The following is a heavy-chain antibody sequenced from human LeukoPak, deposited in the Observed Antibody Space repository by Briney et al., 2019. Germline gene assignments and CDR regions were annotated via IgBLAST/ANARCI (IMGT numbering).Heavy chain of an antibody. V-gene: IGHV4-59*01. J-gene: IGHJ6*03. CDR3: ARSGRFLESGYYYYYYMDV. CDR1: GGSISSYY. Sequence: SETLSLTCTVSGGSISSYYWSWIRQPPGKGLEWIGYNYYSGSTNYNPSLKSRVTISVDTSKNQFSLKLSSVTAADAAVYYCARSGRFLESGYYYYYYMDVWGKGTTVTVSS. D-gene: IGHD3-3*01. CDR2: NYYSGST.